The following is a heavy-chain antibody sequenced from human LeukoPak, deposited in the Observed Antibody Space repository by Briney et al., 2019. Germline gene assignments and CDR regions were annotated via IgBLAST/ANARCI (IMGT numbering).Heavy chain of an antibody. J-gene: IGHJ4*02. Sequence: GASVKVSCKVSGYTLTELSMHWVRQAPGKGLEWMGGFDPEDGETIYAQKFQGRVTMTKDTSTDTAYMELSSLRSEDTAVYYCARTYSSSWYYFDYWGQGTLVTVSS. CDR2: FDPEDGET. CDR3: ARTYSSSWYYFDY. D-gene: IGHD6-13*01. CDR1: GYTLTELS. V-gene: IGHV1-24*01.